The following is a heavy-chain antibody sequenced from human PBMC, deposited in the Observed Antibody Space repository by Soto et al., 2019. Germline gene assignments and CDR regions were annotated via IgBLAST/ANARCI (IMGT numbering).Heavy chain of an antibody. CDR2: INHSGST. J-gene: IGHJ4*02. D-gene: IGHD3-22*01. CDR1: GGSFSGYY. Sequence: VTLSLTCAVYGGSFSGYYWSWIRQPPGKGLEWIGEINHSGSTKYNPSLKSRVTISVDTSKNQFSLKLSSVTAADTAVYYCARAYYYDSSGYSSVFGYWGQGTLVTVSS. V-gene: IGHV4-34*01. CDR3: ARAYYYDSSGYSSVFGY.